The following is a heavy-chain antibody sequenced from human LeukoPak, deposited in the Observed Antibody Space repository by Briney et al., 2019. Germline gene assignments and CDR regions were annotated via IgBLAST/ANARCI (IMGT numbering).Heavy chain of an antibody. V-gene: IGHV3-53*01. CDR2: IYSGGDT. Sequence: PGGSLRLSCAASGLTVSSNFMSWVRQAPGNGLEWVSVIYSGGDTYYAASVKGRFTISRDNSKNTLYLQMNSLRADDTAVYYCARVGSDFWSGYYIFDYWGQGALVTVSS. CDR1: GLTVSSNF. J-gene: IGHJ4*02. CDR3: ARVGSDFWSGYYIFDY. D-gene: IGHD3-3*01.